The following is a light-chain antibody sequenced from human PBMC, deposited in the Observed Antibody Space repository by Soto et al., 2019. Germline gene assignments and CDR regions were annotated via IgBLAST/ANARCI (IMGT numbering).Light chain of an antibody. Sequence: DIQLTQSPSTLSTSVGDRVTITCRASQSISSWLAWYQQKPGKAPNLLIYKASRLQSGVPSRFSGSGSGTEFTLTISSLQPGDFATYYCQQYNSYPYTFGQGTKLEIK. CDR1: QSISSW. J-gene: IGKJ2*01. V-gene: IGKV1-5*03. CDR3: QQYNSYPYT. CDR2: KAS.